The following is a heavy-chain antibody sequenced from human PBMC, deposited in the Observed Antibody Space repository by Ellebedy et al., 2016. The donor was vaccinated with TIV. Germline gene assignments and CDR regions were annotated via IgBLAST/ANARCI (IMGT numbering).Heavy chain of an antibody. CDR2: LKQDGGEI. CDR1: GFTFSDYW. V-gene: IGHV3-7*01. D-gene: IGHD1-26*01. Sequence: GGSLRLSXVVSGFTFSDYWMSWVRQAPGKGLGWVANLKQDGGEIYYVDSVKGRFTISRDNAKNSLYLQMNSLRAEDTAVYYCVRDKIVGATIFDYWGQGTLVTVSS. J-gene: IGHJ4*02. CDR3: VRDKIVGATIFDY.